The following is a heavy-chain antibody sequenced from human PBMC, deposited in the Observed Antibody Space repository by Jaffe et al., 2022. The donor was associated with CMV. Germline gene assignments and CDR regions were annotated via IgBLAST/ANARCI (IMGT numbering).Heavy chain of an antibody. CDR1: GGTFSSYA. J-gene: IGHJ5*02. D-gene: IGHD2-2*01. V-gene: IGHV1-69*01. CDR3: ARSQLGYCSSTSCHYNWFDP. Sequence: QVQLVQSGAEVKKPGSSVKVSCKASGGTFSSYAISWVRQAPGQGLEWMGGIIPIFGTANYAQKFQGRVTITADESTSTAYMELSSLRSEDTAVYYCARSQLGYCSSTSCHYNWFDPWGQGTLVTVSS. CDR2: IIPIFGTA.